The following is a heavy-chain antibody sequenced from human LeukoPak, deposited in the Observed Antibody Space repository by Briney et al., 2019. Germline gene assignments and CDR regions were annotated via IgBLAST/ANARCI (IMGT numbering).Heavy chain of an antibody. CDR2: INPNSGGT. CDR1: GYTFTSYG. D-gene: IGHD1-26*01. J-gene: IGHJ4*02. Sequence: ASVKVSCKASGYTFTSYGISWVRQAPGQGLEWMGWINPNSGGTNYAQKFQGRVTMTRDTSISTAYMELSRLRSDDTAVYYCARDLEWELLGLSYWGQGTLVTVSS. CDR3: ARDLEWELLGLSY. V-gene: IGHV1-2*02.